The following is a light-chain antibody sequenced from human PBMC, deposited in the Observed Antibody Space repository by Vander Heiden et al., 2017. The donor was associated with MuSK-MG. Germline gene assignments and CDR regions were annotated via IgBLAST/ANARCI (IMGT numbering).Light chain of an antibody. Sequence: DIQLTQSPSFLSASVGDRVTITCRASQGISKFLAWYQQKPGKAPKLLINAASSLQSGVTSRFSGSGSGTEFTLTISSLQTEDSATYYCQQAENYPRTFGQGTKVEIK. V-gene: IGKV1-9*01. CDR2: AAS. CDR3: QQAENYPRT. J-gene: IGKJ1*01. CDR1: QGISKF.